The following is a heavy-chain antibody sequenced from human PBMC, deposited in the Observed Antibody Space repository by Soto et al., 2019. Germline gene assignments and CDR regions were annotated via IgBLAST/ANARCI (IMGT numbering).Heavy chain of an antibody. V-gene: IGHV3-48*02. CDR3: ARDLSGWLAVDY. D-gene: IGHD6-19*01. CDR2: MSSRSGTR. J-gene: IGHJ4*02. CDR1: GFTFSSYS. Sequence: EVQLVESGGGLVQPGGSLRLCCAASGFTFSSYSMNWVRQAPGKGLEWVSYMSSRSGTRYYADSVKGRFTISRDNAKNSLYLQMNSLRDEDTAVYYCARDLSGWLAVDYWGQGTLVTVSS.